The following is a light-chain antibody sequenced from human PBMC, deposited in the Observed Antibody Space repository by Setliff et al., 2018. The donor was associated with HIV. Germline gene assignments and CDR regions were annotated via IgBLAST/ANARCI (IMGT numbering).Light chain of an antibody. J-gene: IGLJ1*01. CDR2: EVS. CDR3: SSYTSSSTLV. CDR1: SSDVGGYNY. V-gene: IGLV2-14*01. Sequence: QSALTQPASVSGSPGQSSTISCTGTSSDVGGYNYVSWFQQHPGKAPKLMIYEVSNRPSGVSNRFSGSKSGNTASLTISGLQAEDEADYYCSSYTSSSTLVFGTGTMVTVL.